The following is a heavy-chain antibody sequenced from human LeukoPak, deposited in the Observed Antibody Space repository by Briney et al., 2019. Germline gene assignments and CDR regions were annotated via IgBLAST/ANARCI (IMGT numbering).Heavy chain of an antibody. D-gene: IGHD1-26*01. CDR2: ISGSGDTT. Sequence: GGSLRLSCAASGFTFNNYAMSWVRQAPGKGPEWVSAISGSGDTTYYADSVRGRFTISRDNSKNTLYLQMNSLRAEDTAVYYCASLNSELLDYWGQGTLVTVSS. V-gene: IGHV3-23*01. CDR3: ASLNSELLDY. J-gene: IGHJ4*02. CDR1: GFTFNNYA.